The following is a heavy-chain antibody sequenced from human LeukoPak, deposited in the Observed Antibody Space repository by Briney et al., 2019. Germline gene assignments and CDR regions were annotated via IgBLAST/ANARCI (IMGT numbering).Heavy chain of an antibody. Sequence: GGSLRLSCAASGFTFSDYYMSWIRQAPGKGLEWVSCISSSGSTIYYADSVKGRFTISRDNAKNSLYLQMNSLRAEDTAVYYCPRDNWNYVGYYYYGMDVWGQGTTVTVSS. J-gene: IGHJ6*02. CDR1: GFTFSDYY. V-gene: IGHV3-11*01. D-gene: IGHD1-7*01. CDR3: PRDNWNYVGYYYYGMDV. CDR2: ISSSGSTI.